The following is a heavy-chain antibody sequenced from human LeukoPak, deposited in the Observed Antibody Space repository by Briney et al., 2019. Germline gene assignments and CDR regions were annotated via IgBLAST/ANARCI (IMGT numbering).Heavy chain of an antibody. CDR2: IWYDGSHE. Sequence: GGSLRLSCAASGFTFSDTAMHWVRQAPGKGLEWVAAIWYDGSHEFYADSVKGRFTISRDNSKSTLYLQMNSLRVEDTAVYYCAREVTDWGQGTLVSVSS. CDR1: GFTFSDTA. V-gene: IGHV3-33*08. J-gene: IGHJ4*02. D-gene: IGHD2-21*02. CDR3: AREVTD.